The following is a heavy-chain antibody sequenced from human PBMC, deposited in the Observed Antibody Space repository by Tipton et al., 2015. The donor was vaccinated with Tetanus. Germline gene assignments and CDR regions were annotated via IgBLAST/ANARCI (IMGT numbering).Heavy chain of an antibody. CDR2: ISSTSSYI. V-gene: IGHV3-21*01. Sequence: SLRLSCEVSGFSFSNYAMNWVRQAPGKGLEWLSSISSTSSYIYYADSVKGRFTVSRDNAKNSLSLQMKSLGDEDTAVYYCATGRTLDYWGQGTRVTVSP. CDR1: GFSFSNYA. CDR3: ATGRTLDY. J-gene: IGHJ4*02. D-gene: IGHD1-26*01.